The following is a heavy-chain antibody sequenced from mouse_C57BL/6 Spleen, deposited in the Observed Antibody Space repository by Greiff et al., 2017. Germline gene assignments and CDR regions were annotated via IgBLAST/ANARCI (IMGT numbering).Heavy chain of an antibody. D-gene: IGHD2-4*01. CDR3: ARGTYDYEFAY. J-gene: IGHJ3*01. Sequence: EVKLLESGPGLVKPSQSLSLTCSVTGYSITSGYYWNWIRQFPGNKLEWMGYISYDGSNNYNPSLKNRISITRDTSKNQFFLKLNSVTTEDTATYYCARGTYDYEFAYWGQGTLVTVSA. V-gene: IGHV3-6*01. CDR1: GYSITSGYY. CDR2: ISYDGSN.